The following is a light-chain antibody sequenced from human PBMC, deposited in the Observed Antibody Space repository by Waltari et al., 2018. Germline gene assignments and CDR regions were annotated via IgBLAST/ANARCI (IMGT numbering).Light chain of an antibody. CDR2: ATS. V-gene: IGKV1-12*01. CDR1: QGISSC. CDR3: QQAASFPLS. J-gene: IGKJ4*01. Sequence: DIQLTQSPSSVSASIGDRVSITCRASQGISSCLAWYQQKPGKAPKLLIYATSILHSGVPSRFSGSGSGTYFTLTITGLQPEDSAIYYCQQAASFPLSFGGGTKVEI.